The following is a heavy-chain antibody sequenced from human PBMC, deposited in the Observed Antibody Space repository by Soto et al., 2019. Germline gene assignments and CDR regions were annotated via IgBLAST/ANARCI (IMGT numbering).Heavy chain of an antibody. V-gene: IGHV3-30*18. CDR1: GFTFSSYG. CDR3: AKESYGDYLGTYYWYFDL. Sequence: PGGSLRLSCAASGFTFSSYGMHWVRQAPGKGLEWVAVISYDGSNKYYADSVKGRFTISRDNSKNTLYLQMNSLRAEDTAVYYCAKESYGDYLGTYYWYFDLWGRGTLVTVSS. CDR2: ISYDGSNK. J-gene: IGHJ2*01. D-gene: IGHD4-17*01.